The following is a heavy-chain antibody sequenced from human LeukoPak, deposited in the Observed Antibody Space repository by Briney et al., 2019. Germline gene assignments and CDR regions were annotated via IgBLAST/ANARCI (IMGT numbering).Heavy chain of an antibody. CDR2: IYTSGST. Sequence: SETLSLTCTVSGGSISSGSYYWSWIRQPAGKGLEWIGRIYTSGSTNYNPSLKSRVTISVDTSKNQFSLKLSSVTAADTAVYYCARGSAGDSSGWYYLYTGVTPQLDAFDIWGQGTMVTVSS. J-gene: IGHJ3*02. V-gene: IGHV4-61*02. D-gene: IGHD6-19*01. CDR1: GGSISSGSYY. CDR3: ARGSAGDSSGWYYLYTGVTPQLDAFDI.